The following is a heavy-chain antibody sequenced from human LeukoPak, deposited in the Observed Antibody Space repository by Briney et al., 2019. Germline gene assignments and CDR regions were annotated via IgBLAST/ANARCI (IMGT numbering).Heavy chain of an antibody. J-gene: IGHJ4*02. CDR2: ITSGSSTI. CDR3: AKDMGYYGSGSYYY. CDR1: GFTFDSYS. Sequence: GGSLRLSCAASGFTFDSYSMSWVRQAPGKGLEWVSYITSGSSTIYYPDSVKGRLTISRDNAKNSLYLQMNSLRAEDTALYYCAKDMGYYGSGSYYYWGQGTLVTVSS. V-gene: IGHV3-48*04. D-gene: IGHD3-10*01.